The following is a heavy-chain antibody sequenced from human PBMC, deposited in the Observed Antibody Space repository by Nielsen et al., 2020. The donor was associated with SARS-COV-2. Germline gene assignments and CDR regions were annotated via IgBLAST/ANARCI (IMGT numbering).Heavy chain of an antibody. Sequence: ASVKVSCKASGYTATDYFVHWVRQAPGQGLEWMGRISPNRGATNYAQTFQGRVIMTRDTSTATAYIELSRLTSDDTAVYYCATEVNQGGMDVWDQGTTVIVSS. CDR1: GYTATDYF. CDR2: ISPNRGAT. CDR3: ATEVNQGGMDV. V-gene: IGHV1-2*06. D-gene: IGHD1-14*01. J-gene: IGHJ6*02.